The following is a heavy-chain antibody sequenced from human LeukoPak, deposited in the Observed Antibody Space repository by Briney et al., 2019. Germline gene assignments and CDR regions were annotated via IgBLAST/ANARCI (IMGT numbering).Heavy chain of an antibody. J-gene: IGHJ4*02. CDR1: GGSFSGYY. Sequence: SETLSLTCAVYGGSFSGYYWSWIRQPPRKGLEWIGEINHSGSTNYNPSLKSRVTISVDTSKNQFSLKLSSVTAAGTAVYYCARKGAQGQLWLGPRLYYFDYWGQGTLVTVSS. CDR2: INHSGST. D-gene: IGHD5-18*01. V-gene: IGHV4-34*01. CDR3: ARKGAQGQLWLGPRLYYFDY.